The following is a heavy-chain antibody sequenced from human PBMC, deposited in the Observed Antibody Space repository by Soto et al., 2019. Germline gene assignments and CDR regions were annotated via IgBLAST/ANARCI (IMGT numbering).Heavy chain of an antibody. CDR2: IYYSGTT. CDR3: AKTGPYVILTYWYFDL. V-gene: IGHV4-39*01. D-gene: IGHD3-9*01. J-gene: IGHJ2*01. Sequence: QLQLQESGPGLVKPSETLSLTCIVSGDSISSSSYYWVWIRQPPGKGLEWIGSIYYSGTTYYNPSLESRVTISIDTSKSQSSLKVSSLTAADMHVYCCAKTGPYVILTYWYFDLRGRCTLVSVSS. CDR1: GDSISSSSYY.